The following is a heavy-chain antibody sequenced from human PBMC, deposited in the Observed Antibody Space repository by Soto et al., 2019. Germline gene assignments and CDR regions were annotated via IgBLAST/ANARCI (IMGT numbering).Heavy chain of an antibody. CDR2: IYYSGST. D-gene: IGHD3-10*01. Sequence: PSETLSLTCAVYGWSFSGYYWSWIRQPPGKGLEWIGYIYYSGSTNYNPSLKSRVTISVDTSKNQFSLKLNSMTAADTAVYYCARHNYGSGSTYFDYWGQGTLVTVSS. V-gene: IGHV4-59*08. CDR3: ARHNYGSGSTYFDY. CDR1: GWSFSGYY. J-gene: IGHJ4*02.